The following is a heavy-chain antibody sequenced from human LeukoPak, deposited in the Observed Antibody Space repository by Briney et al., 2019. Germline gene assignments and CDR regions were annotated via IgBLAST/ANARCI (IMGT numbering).Heavy chain of an antibody. D-gene: IGHD6-19*01. V-gene: IGHV4-34*01. CDR1: GGSFSGYY. J-gene: IGHJ4*02. CDR3: ARAVSGRFDY. Sequence: SETLSLTCAVYGGSFSGYYWNWIRQPPGKGLEWIGEINHSGSTNYNPSLNSRVTISVDTSKNQFSLRLSSVTAADTAIYYCARAVSGRFDYWGQGTLVTVSS. CDR2: INHSGST.